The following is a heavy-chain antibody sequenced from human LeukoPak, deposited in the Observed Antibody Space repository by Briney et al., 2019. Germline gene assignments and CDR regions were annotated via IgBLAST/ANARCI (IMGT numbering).Heavy chain of an antibody. D-gene: IGHD3-10*01. J-gene: IGHJ4*02. CDR2: IKSDGSST. CDR1: GFTFSNYW. Sequence: GGSLRLSCAASGFTFSNYWMHWVRQAPGKGLVWVSRIKSDGSSTSYADPVKGRFTISRDNAKNTLYLQVNSLRAEDTAVYYCARDRGDYFDYWGQGTLVTVSS. V-gene: IGHV3-74*01. CDR3: ARDRGDYFDY.